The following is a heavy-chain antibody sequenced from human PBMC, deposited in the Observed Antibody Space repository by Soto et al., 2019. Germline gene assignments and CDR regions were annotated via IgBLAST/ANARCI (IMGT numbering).Heavy chain of an antibody. D-gene: IGHD4-17*01. Sequence: ESGGGLVQPGGSLRLSCAASGFTFSSYWMSWVRQAPGKGLEWVANIKQDGSEKYYVDSVKGRFTISRDNAKNSLYLQMNSLRAEDTAVYYCARGTISTVRSYYYYYYMDVWGKGTTVTVSS. J-gene: IGHJ6*03. CDR1: GFTFSSYW. CDR2: IKQDGSEK. CDR3: ARGTISTVRSYYYYYYMDV. V-gene: IGHV3-7*04.